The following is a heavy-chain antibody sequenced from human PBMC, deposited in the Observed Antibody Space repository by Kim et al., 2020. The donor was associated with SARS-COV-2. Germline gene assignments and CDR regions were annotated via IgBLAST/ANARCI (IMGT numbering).Heavy chain of an antibody. CDR2: ISYDGSNK. CDR1: GFTFSSYA. J-gene: IGHJ4*02. Sequence: GGSLRLSCAASGFTFSSYAMHWVRQAPGKGLEWVAVISYDGSNKYYADSVKGRFTISRDNSKNTLYLQMNSLRAEDTAVYYCARESIAARSQTPPYFDYWGQGTLVTVSS. CDR3: ARESIAARSQTPPYFDY. D-gene: IGHD6-6*01. V-gene: IGHV3-30*04.